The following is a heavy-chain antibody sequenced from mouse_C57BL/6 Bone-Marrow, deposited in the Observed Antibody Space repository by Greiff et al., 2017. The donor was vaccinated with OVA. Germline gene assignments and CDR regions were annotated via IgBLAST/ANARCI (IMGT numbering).Heavy chain of an antibody. CDR2: INPNNGGT. D-gene: IGHD2-4*01. Sequence: VQLQQSGPELVKPGASVKIPCKASGYTFTDYNMDWVKQSHGKSLEWIGDINPNNGGTIYNQKFKGKATLTVDKSSSTADMELRSLTSEDTAVYYCARRGLRRSWFAYWGQGTLVTVSA. J-gene: IGHJ3*01. V-gene: IGHV1-18*01. CDR1: GYTFTDYN. CDR3: ARRGLRRSWFAY.